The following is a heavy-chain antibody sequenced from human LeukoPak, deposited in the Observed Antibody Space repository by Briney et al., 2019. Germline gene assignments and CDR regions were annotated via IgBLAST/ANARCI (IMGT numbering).Heavy chain of an antibody. D-gene: IGHD2-2*01. CDR1: GYSFTSYW. Sequence: LGESLKISCKGSGYSFTSYWIGWVRQVPGKGLEWMGIIYPGDSDTRYSPSFQGQVTISADKSISTAYLQWSSLKASDTAMYYCARRDIVVVPAATYYYYYYMDVWGKGTTVTVSS. CDR2: IYPGDSDT. V-gene: IGHV5-51*01. CDR3: ARRDIVVVPAATYYYYYYMDV. J-gene: IGHJ6*03.